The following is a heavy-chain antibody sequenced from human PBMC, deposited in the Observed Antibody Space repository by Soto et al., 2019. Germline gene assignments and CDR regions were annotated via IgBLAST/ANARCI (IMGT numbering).Heavy chain of an antibody. CDR2: IFSNDEK. CDR1: GFSLSNARMG. Sequence: QVTLKESGPVLVKPTETLTLTCTVSGFSLSNARMGVSWIRQPPGKALEWLAHIFSNDEKSYSTSLKSRLTISKDTSKSQVVLTMTNRDPVDTATYYWARRKGSTSCYKCVDWFDPWGQGTLVTVSS. CDR3: ARRKGSTSCYKCVDWFDP. J-gene: IGHJ5*02. V-gene: IGHV2-26*01. D-gene: IGHD2-2*02.